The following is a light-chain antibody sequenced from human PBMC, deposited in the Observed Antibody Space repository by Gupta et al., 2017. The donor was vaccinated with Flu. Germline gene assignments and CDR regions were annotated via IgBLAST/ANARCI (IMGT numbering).Light chain of an antibody. V-gene: IGKV4-1*01. J-gene: IGKJ1*01. CDR1: QSVLYSSNSKNY. CDR3: QQYYRAPPWT. Sequence: LGERATINCKSSQSVLYSSNSKNYLAWYQQKPRQPPKLLIYWASTRESGVPDRFSGSGSGTDFTLTISSLQAEDVAVYYCQQYYRAPPWTFGQGTXVEIK. CDR2: WAS.